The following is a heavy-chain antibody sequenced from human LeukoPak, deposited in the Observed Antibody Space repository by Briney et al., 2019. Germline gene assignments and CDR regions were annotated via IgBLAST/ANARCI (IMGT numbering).Heavy chain of an antibody. CDR3: ARAPDIVVVPAAIGTGYYYYMDV. J-gene: IGHJ6*03. CDR1: GGTFNSYA. D-gene: IGHD2-2*02. CDR2: IIPIFGTS. V-gene: IGHV1-69*13. Sequence: ASVTVSCKASGGTFNSYAISWVRQAPGQGREWMGGIIPIFGTSNYAQKFQGRVTITADESTSTAYMELSSLRSEDTAAYYCARAPDIVVVPAAIGTGYYYYMDVWGKGTTVTVSS.